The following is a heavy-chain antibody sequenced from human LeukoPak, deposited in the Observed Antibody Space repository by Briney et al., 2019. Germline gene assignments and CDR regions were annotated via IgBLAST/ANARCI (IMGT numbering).Heavy chain of an antibody. D-gene: IGHD3-10*01. J-gene: IGHJ4*02. CDR1: GGSISSGGYY. CDR2: IYYSGST. V-gene: IGHV4-31*03. CDR3: ARLRGSGGPAIDY. Sequence: SETLSLTCTVSGGSISSGGYYWSWIRQHPGKGLEWIGYIYYSGSTYYNPSLKSRVTISVDTSKNQFSLKLSSVTAADTAVYYCARLRGSGGPAIDYWGQGTLVTVSS.